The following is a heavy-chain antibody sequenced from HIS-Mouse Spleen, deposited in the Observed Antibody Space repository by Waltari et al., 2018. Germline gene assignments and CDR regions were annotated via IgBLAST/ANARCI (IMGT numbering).Heavy chain of an antibody. CDR1: GYTFTGYY. Sequence: QVQLVQSGAEVKKPGASVKVSCKASGYTFTGYYMHWVRQAPGQGLEWMGWINPNSGGTNYAQKCQGRVTMTRETSISTAYMELSRLRSDDTAVYYCARGAVQLERRGLDYWGQGTLVTVSS. V-gene: IGHV1-2*02. D-gene: IGHD1-1*01. J-gene: IGHJ4*02. CDR2: INPNSGGT. CDR3: ARGAVQLERRGLDY.